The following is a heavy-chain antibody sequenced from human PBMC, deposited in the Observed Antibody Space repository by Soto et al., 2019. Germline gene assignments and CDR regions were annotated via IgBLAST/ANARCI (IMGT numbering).Heavy chain of an antibody. CDR1: GYTFSTYG. CDR3: ARDRGYSPDSFDI. D-gene: IGHD5-18*01. V-gene: IGHV1-18*01. Sequence: GASVKVSCKASGYTFSTYGISWVRQAPGQGLKWMGWIGAYNGDTNYAQKLQGRVTMTTDTSTSTAYMELTSLRSDDTAICYCARDRGYSPDSFDIWGQGTMVTVSS. J-gene: IGHJ3*02. CDR2: IGAYNGDT.